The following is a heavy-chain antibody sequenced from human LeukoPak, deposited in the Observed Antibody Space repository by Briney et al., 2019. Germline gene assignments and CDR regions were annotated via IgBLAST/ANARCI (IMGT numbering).Heavy chain of an antibody. J-gene: IGHJ4*02. CDR3: ARGLAVAGTGY. Sequence: ASVTVSFKASGYTFTSYDINWVRQATGQGPEWMGWMNPNSGNTGYAQKFQGRVTMTRNTSISTAYMELSSLRSEDTAVYYCARGLAVAGTGYWGQGTLVTVSS. CDR2: MNPNSGNT. D-gene: IGHD6-19*01. V-gene: IGHV1-8*01. CDR1: GYTFTSYD.